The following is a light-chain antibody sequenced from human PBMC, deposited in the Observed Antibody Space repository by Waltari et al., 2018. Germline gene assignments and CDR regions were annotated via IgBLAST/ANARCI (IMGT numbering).Light chain of an antibody. CDR1: QGISSR. CDR2: AAS. J-gene: IGKJ4*01. Sequence: EIQMTQSPSSVSASVGDRVTITCRASQGISSRLAWDKHKPGKDPKLLIYAASSLQIGVPSRFSGSGSVTDFTLTISSLQPEDVATYYCQQANSFPLTFGGGTKVEIK. V-gene: IGKV1D-12*01. CDR3: QQANSFPLT.